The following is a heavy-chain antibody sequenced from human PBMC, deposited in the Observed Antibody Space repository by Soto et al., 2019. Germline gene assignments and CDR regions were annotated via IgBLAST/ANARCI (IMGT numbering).Heavy chain of an antibody. CDR1: GASISRYY. Sequence: QVRLQESGPGLVKPSETLSLTCTVSGASISRYYWSWIRQSPGKGLEWIGYLYNSGSTIYNPSLKSRLTISVDASRNQFSLKMSSVTAADTAVYYCARALWGYCGVDSCPLDVWGQGTTVTVSS. CDR2: LYNSGST. J-gene: IGHJ6*02. V-gene: IGHV4-59*01. D-gene: IGHD2-21*02. CDR3: ARALWGYCGVDSCPLDV.